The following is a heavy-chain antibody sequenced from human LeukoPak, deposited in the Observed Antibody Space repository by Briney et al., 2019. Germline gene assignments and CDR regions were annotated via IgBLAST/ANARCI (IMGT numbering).Heavy chain of an antibody. CDR1: GFTFSSYA. D-gene: IGHD3-3*01. CDR2: ISGSGGST. CDR3: AKDRVRREYYDFWSGYLPLDY. J-gene: IGHJ4*02. Sequence: GGSLRLSCAASGFTFSSYAMSWVRQAPGKGLEWVSAISGSGGSTYYADSVKGRFTISRDNSKNTLYLQMNSLRAEDTAVYYCAKDRVRREYYDFWSGYLPLDYWGQGTLVTVSS. V-gene: IGHV3-23*01.